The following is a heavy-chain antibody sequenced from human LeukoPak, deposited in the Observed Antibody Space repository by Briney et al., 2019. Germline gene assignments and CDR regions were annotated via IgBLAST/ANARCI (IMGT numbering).Heavy chain of an antibody. CDR3: ARQGEVVNRSGWVFDY. V-gene: IGHV4-39*01. D-gene: IGHD6-19*01. CDR1: GASISSGIYY. Sequence: SETLSLTCSVSGASISSGIYYWVWIRQPPGKGLEWIGSIYSSGSTYYNPSLKSRVTMSIDTSKNQFSLKLRSMTAADAAVYYCARQGEVVNRSGWVFDYWGQGALVTVSS. CDR2: IYSSGST. J-gene: IGHJ4*02.